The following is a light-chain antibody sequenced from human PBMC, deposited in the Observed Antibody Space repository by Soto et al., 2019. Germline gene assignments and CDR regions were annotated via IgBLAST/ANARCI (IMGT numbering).Light chain of an antibody. V-gene: IGKV3-11*01. CDR2: DST. Sequence: EIVLTQSPGTLSLSPGERDTLTCRASQSIHTSLAWYQQKPGQPPRLVVYDSTLRANGVPDRFGGSRSGTEFTLTINNLEPEDFAVYYCQQRNVWPPITFGQGTRLEIK. J-gene: IGKJ5*01. CDR1: QSIHTS. CDR3: QQRNVWPPIT.